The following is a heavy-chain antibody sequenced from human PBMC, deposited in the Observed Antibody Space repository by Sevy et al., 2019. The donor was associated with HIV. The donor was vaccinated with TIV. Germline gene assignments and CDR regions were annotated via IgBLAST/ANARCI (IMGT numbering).Heavy chain of an antibody. J-gene: IGHJ6*02. CDR1: GFTFSSYA. D-gene: IGHD2-2*01. Sequence: GGSLRLSCAASGFTFSSYAMHWVRQAPGKGLEWVAVISYDGSNKSYADSMKGRFTISRDNSKNTLYLQMNSLRAEDTALYYCARVRAAMRVYYYYGMDVWGQGTTVTVSS. CDR3: ARVRAAMRVYYYYGMDV. V-gene: IGHV3-30-3*01. CDR2: ISYDGSNK.